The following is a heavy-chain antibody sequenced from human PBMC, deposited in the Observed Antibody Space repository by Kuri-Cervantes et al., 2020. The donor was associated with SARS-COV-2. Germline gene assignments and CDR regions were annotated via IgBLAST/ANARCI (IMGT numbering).Heavy chain of an antibody. CDR2: ISSSSRYT. Sequence: LSLTCAASGFTFSDYYMGWIRQAPGKGLEWVSYISSSSRYTNYAVSVKGRFTISRADAKNSLYLQMNTLSAEDTDVYYCARDNGGTMIYYNYYYGMDVWGQGTTVTVSS. CDR1: GFTFSDYY. V-gene: IGHV3-11*05. J-gene: IGHJ6*02. CDR3: ARDNGGTMIYYNYYYGMDV. D-gene: IGHD2-15*01.